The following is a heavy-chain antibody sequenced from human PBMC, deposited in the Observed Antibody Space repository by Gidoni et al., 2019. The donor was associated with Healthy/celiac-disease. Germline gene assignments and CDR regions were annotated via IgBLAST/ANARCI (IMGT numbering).Heavy chain of an antibody. CDR2: IYSGGST. CDR1: GFTVSSHY. CDR3: ARSPRYCTNGVCYTFDY. J-gene: IGHJ4*02. Sequence: EVQLVESGGGLVQPGGSLSLSCAASGFTVSSHYMSWVRQAPGKGLEWVSVIYSGGSTYYADSVKGRFTISRDNSKNTLYLQMNSLRAEDTAVYYCARSPRYCTNGVCYTFDYWGQGTLVTVSS. D-gene: IGHD2-8*01. V-gene: IGHV3-66*02.